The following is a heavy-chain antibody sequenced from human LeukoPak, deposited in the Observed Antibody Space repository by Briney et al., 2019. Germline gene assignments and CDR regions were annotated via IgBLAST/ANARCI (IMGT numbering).Heavy chain of an antibody. CDR3: ARMVPDASGYDLWYFDL. Sequence: SETLCLTCAVSVGSISSYYWSWSRQPPGKGREWIGYIYYSGSTNYNPSLKSRVTISVDTSKNQFSLKLSSVTAADTAVYYCARMVPDASGYDLWYFDLWGRGTLVTVSS. CDR2: IYYSGST. V-gene: IGHV4-59*01. CDR1: VGSISSYY. D-gene: IGHD5-12*01. J-gene: IGHJ2*01.